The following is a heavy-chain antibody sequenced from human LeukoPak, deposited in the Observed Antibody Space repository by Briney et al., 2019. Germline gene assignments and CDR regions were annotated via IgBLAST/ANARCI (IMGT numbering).Heavy chain of an antibody. CDR1: GYTFTSYG. Sequence: ASVKVSCKASGYTFTSYGISWVRQAPGQGLEWMGWISAYNGNTNYAQKLQGRVTMTTDTSTSTAYMELRSLRSDDTAVYYCAREREDHIVVVPAAIRYLDYWGQGTLVTVSS. V-gene: IGHV1-18*01. D-gene: IGHD2-2*02. J-gene: IGHJ4*02. CDR3: AREREDHIVVVPAAIRYLDY. CDR2: ISAYNGNT.